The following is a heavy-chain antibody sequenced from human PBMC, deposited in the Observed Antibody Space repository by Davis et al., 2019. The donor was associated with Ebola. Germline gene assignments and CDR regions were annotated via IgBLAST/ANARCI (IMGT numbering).Heavy chain of an antibody. V-gene: IGHV1-18*01. CDR1: GYTFRNYD. J-gene: IGHJ4*02. CDR2: TNPYNGNT. Sequence: ASVKVSCKASGYTFRNYDISWVRQAPGQGLEWMGRTNPYNGNTNYAQTFQGRITMTTDTSTSAAYMELRSLRSDDTAVYYCARLDHLYGSGYWNDNWGQGTLVTVSS. CDR3: ARLDHLYGSGYWNDN. D-gene: IGHD3-10*01.